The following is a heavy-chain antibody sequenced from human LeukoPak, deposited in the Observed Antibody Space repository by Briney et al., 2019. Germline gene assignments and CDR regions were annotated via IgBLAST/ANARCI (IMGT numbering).Heavy chain of an antibody. V-gene: IGHV3-23*01. D-gene: IGHD2-2*01. CDR2: IGGSDGTT. CDR3: AKGTSPSCFGSLDY. Sequence: PGGSLRRYSAASGFTFSSCAMTWLRQAPGQGLEWVSVIGGSDGTTYYADSVKGRFTISRDTSKNMLYLQMDNVRAEDTAVYYCAKGTSPSCFGSLDYWGQGTLVTVSS. J-gene: IGHJ4*02. CDR1: GFTFSSCA.